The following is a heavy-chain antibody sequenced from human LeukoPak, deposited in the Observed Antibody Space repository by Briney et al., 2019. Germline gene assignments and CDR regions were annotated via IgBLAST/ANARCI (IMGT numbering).Heavy chain of an antibody. Sequence: ASVKVSCKASGYTFTGYYMHWVRQAPGQGLEWMGWINPNSGGTNYAQKFQGRVTMTRDTSISTAYMELSRLRSDDTAVYYCARDPPKYFVVPAAIHRFDPWGQGTLVTVSS. CDR3: ARDPPKYFVVPAAIHRFDP. J-gene: IGHJ5*02. V-gene: IGHV1-2*02. CDR2: INPNSGGT. D-gene: IGHD2-2*01. CDR1: GYTFTGYY.